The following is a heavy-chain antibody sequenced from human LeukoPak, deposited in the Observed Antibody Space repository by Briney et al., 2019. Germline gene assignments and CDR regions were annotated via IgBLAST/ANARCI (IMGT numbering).Heavy chain of an antibody. CDR1: GGTFSSYA. CDR3: ARDSAMVRGVIYFDY. V-gene: IGHV1-69*05. CDR2: IIPIFGTA. J-gene: IGHJ4*02. D-gene: IGHD3-10*01. Sequence: SVKVSCKASGGTFSSYAISWVRQAPGQGLEWMGGIIPIFGTANYAQKFQGRVTITTDESTSTAYMELSSLRSEDTAVYYCARDSAMVRGVIYFDYWGQGTLVTVSS.